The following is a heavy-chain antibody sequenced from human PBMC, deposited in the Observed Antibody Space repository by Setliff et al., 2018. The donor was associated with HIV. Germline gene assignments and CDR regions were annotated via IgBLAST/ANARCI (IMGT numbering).Heavy chain of an antibody. V-gene: IGHV4-39*07. J-gene: IGHJ3*02. Sequence: SETLSLTCTVFGGSISSSNYFWGWIRQPPGKGLEWIGTIYYHGSTYYNPSLKSRVTISIDTSKNQFSLKLSSVTAADTAVYYCARDHLGTMIVVADDAFDIWGQGTMVTVSS. CDR1: GGSISSSNYF. CDR3: ARDHLGTMIVVADDAFDI. D-gene: IGHD3-22*01. CDR2: IYYHGST.